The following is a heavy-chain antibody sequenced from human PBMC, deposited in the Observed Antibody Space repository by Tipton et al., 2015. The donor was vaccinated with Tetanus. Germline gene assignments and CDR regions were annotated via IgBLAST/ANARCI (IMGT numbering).Heavy chain of an antibody. CDR1: GYSFIGYY. CDR2: VNPFTGGA. V-gene: IGHV1-2*02. CDR3: ARRSRTYKIPSAGKSGETYDY. J-gene: IGHJ4*02. Sequence: QLVQSGAEVKKPGATVKVSCKASGYSFIGYYIHWVRQAPGQGLEWMGWVNPFTGGANYAQKFQGRVTLTRDTSITAAYMGLSELRSDDTGVYYCARRSRTYKIPSAGKSGETYDYWGQGTLVTVSS. D-gene: IGHD6-13*01.